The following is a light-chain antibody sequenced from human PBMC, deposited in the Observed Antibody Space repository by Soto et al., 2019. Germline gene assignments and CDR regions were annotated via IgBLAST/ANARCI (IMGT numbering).Light chain of an antibody. Sequence: DIQMTQSPSTLSASVGDRVTITCRASQSISSWLAWYQQKPGKAPKLLIYDASSLESGVPSRFXXXGXGTXXXXXXXXXQPDDFATYYCQQYNSYSWTFGQGTKVEIK. V-gene: IGKV1-5*01. CDR1: QSISSW. CDR2: DAS. CDR3: QQYNSYSWT. J-gene: IGKJ1*01.